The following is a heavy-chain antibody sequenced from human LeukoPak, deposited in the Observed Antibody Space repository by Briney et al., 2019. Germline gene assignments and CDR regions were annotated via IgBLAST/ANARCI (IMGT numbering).Heavy chain of an antibody. Sequence: GESLKISCKGSGYSFTSYWIGWVRQMPGKGLEWMGIIYPGDSDTRYSPSFQGQVTISADKSISTAYLQWSSLKASDTAMDYCARISNLRGSYRDAFDIWGQGTMVTVSS. CDR1: GYSFTSYW. D-gene: IGHD1-26*01. J-gene: IGHJ3*02. CDR3: ARISNLRGSYRDAFDI. CDR2: IYPGDSDT. V-gene: IGHV5-51*01.